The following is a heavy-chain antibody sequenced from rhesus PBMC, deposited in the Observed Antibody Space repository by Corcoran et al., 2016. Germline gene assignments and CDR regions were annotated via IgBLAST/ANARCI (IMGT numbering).Heavy chain of an antibody. D-gene: IGHD1-1*01. CDR3: ARGAGWNYGYWYFDL. J-gene: IGHJ2*01. Sequence: QVQLQESGPGLVKPSETLSLTCAVSGYSISSNYWSWIRQPPGKGLDWIGYIYGSSWSTYYNPSLKSRVTISTDTAKNQFSLKLSAVTAADTAVYYCARGAGWNYGYWYFDLWGPGTPITISS. CDR2: IYGSSWST. V-gene: IGHV4-147*01. CDR1: GYSISSNY.